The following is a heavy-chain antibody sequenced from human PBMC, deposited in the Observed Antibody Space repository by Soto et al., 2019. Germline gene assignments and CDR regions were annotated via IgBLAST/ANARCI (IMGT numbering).Heavy chain of an antibody. J-gene: IGHJ5*02. Sequence: LQLQESGSGLVKPSQTLSLTCAVSGGSISSGGYSWSWIRQPPGKGLEWIGYIYHSGSTYYNPSLKSRVTILEDRSKNQCSLKLSSVTAADTAVYYCALVIAAADTISVWFDPWGQGTLVTVSS. D-gene: IGHD6-13*01. CDR2: IYHSGST. V-gene: IGHV4-30-2*01. CDR1: GGSISSGGYS. CDR3: ALVIAAADTISVWFDP.